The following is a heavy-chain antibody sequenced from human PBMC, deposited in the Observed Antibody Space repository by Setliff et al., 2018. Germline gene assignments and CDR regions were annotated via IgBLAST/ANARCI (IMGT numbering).Heavy chain of an antibody. Sequence: PSETLSLTCSVYGGSFDTYYWSWIRQPPGKGLEWFGEINHSGGGDYNPSFKSRVTISVDTSKKQFSLTLTSVTAADTALYFCARDNPILGATDYWGQGALVTVSS. V-gene: IGHV4-34*01. D-gene: IGHD1-26*01. CDR2: INHSGGG. J-gene: IGHJ4*02. CDR1: GGSFDTYY. CDR3: ARDNPILGATDY.